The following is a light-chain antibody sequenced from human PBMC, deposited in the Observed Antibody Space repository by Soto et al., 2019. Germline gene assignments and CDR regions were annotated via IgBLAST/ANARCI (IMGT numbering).Light chain of an antibody. CDR2: GAS. CDR1: QSISDT. Sequence: EIVMTQSPATLSVSPGGRSTLSCSASQSISDTLAWYQQKPGQAPRLLIHGASTRAPGFPARFSGSGSGTDFTLTISSLQSEDFAVYYCQQYNNWPPTFGQGTRLEIK. CDR3: QQYNNWPPT. V-gene: IGKV3-15*01. J-gene: IGKJ5*01.